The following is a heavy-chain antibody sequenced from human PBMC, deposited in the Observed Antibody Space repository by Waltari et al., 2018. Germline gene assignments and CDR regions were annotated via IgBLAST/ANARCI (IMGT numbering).Heavy chain of an antibody. Sequence: QITMKESGPTLVKPTRTLTLTCPFSGFSLSTTGVGVGWIRQPPGQALGWLALIYWTDGKRYSPSLKSRLAITKDTSKNPVVLTMTNMETVDTATYFCAHINVVGPTDTCDNWGQGTVVTVSS. D-gene: IGHD2-21*01. CDR1: GFSLSTTGVG. V-gene: IGHV2-5*01. CDR3: AHINVVGPTDTCDN. CDR2: IYWTDGK. J-gene: IGHJ3*02.